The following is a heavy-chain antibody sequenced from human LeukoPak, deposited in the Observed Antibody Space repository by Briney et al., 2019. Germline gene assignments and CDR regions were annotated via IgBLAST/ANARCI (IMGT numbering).Heavy chain of an antibody. D-gene: IGHD7-27*01. CDR3: AKKEDLELGIYAFDI. Sequence: TGGSLRLSCAASGFSFSIYSLNWVRQAPGKGLEWVSAISGSGGSTYYADSVKGRFTISRDNSKNTLYLQMNSLRAEDTAVYYCAKKEDLELGIYAFDIWGQGTMVTVSS. V-gene: IGHV3-23*01. CDR2: ISGSGGST. CDR1: GFSFSIYS. J-gene: IGHJ3*02.